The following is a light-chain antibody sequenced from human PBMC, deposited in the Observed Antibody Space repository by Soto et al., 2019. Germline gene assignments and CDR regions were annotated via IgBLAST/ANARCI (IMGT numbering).Light chain of an antibody. Sequence: EIVLTQSPATLSLSPVERATLSGMASQNVANYLDWYQQKPGQAPRLLIYESSNRATGIAARFSGSGSGTDFTLTISRLEPEDFAVYYCQQYGNSPITFGQGTRLEIK. CDR3: QQYGNSPIT. V-gene: IGKV3-11*01. J-gene: IGKJ5*01. CDR1: QNVANY. CDR2: ESS.